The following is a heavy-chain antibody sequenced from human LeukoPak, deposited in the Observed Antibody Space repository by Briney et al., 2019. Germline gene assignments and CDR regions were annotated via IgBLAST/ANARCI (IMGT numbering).Heavy chain of an antibody. CDR3: ARRGYYDSSGYYNFDY. J-gene: IGHJ4*02. CDR2: IYPGDSDT. CDR1: GYNFTNYW. Sequence: GGSLQISCKGSGYNFTNYWIAWVRPMPGKGLEWMGIIYPGDSDTRYSPSFQGQVTISADKSISTAYLQWSSLKASDTAMYYCARRGYYDSSGYYNFDYWGQGTLVTVSS. D-gene: IGHD3-22*01. V-gene: IGHV5-51*01.